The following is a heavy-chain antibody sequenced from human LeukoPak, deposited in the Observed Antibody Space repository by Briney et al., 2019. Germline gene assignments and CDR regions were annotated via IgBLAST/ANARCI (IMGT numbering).Heavy chain of an antibody. CDR2: IYHSGST. Sequence: NPSETLSLTCTVSGGSISTYYWNWIRQPPGKGLEWIGYIYHSGSTNYNPSLQSRVTISVDTSKNQFSLNLNFVTAADTAVYYCARGGAARLHFQNWGQGTLVTVSS. J-gene: IGHJ1*01. CDR3: ARGGAARLHFQN. V-gene: IGHV4-59*01. D-gene: IGHD6-6*01. CDR1: GGSISTYY.